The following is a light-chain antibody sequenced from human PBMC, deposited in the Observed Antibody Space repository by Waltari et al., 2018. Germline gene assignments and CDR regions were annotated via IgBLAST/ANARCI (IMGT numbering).Light chain of an antibody. V-gene: IGKV3-20*01. J-gene: IGKJ1*01. Sequence: EIVLTQSPGTLSLSPGERATLSCRASQTVTSRFLAWYQQKPGQAPRLLNYGASNRATGIPDRFSGSGAGTDFTLTIHRLEPEDFAMYYCQQYTDSPPWAFGEGTKVEI. CDR1: QTVTSRF. CDR3: QQYTDSPPWA. CDR2: GAS.